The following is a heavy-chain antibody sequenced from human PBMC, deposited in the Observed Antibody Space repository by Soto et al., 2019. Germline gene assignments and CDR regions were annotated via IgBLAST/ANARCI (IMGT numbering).Heavy chain of an antibody. CDR2: IIPIFGTA. Sequence: GASVKVSCKASGGTFSSYAISWVRQAPGQGLEWMGGIIPIFGTANYAQKFQGRVTITADESTSTAYMELSSLRSEDTAVYYCATLGLSGWYTNDYYYGMDVWGQGTTVTVSS. CDR1: GGTFSSYA. J-gene: IGHJ6*02. V-gene: IGHV1-69*13. CDR3: ATLGLSGWYTNDYYYGMDV. D-gene: IGHD6-19*01.